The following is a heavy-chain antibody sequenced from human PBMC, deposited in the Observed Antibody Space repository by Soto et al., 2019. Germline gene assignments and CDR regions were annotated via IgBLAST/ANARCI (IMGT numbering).Heavy chain of an antibody. CDR2: IYYSGST. J-gene: IGHJ5*02. Sequence: SETLSLTCTVSGGSISSYYWSWIRQPPGKGLEWIGYIYYSGSTNYNPSLKSRVTISVDTSKNQFSLKLSSVTAADTAVYYCARSNCSGGSCYSLSDFDPWGQGTLVTVSS. V-gene: IGHV4-59*08. D-gene: IGHD2-15*01. CDR1: GGSISSYY. CDR3: ARSNCSGGSCYSLSDFDP.